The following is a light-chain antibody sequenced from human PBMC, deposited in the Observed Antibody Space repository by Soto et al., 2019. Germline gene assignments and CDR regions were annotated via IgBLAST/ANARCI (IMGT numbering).Light chain of an antibody. Sequence: QSVLTQPASVSGSPGQSITISCTGTSSDVGGYNYVSWYQQHPGKAPKLMIYEVSNRPSGVSNRFSGSKYGNMASLTISTLDAEDEADYYCRSYTSSSANRVFGTGTK. CDR2: EVS. J-gene: IGLJ1*01. CDR3: RSYTSSSANRV. CDR1: SSDVGGYNY. V-gene: IGLV2-14*01.